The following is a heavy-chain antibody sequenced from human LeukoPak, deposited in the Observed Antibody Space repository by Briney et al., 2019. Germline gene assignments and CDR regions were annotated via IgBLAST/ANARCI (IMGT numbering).Heavy chain of an antibody. D-gene: IGHD6-13*01. V-gene: IGHV1-69*13. Sequence: ASVKVSCKASGGTFSSYAISWVRQAPGQGLEWMGGIIPIFGTANYAQKFQGRVTITADESTSTAYMELSSLRPEDTAVYYCARLGIAAAGNDYWGQGTLVTVSS. CDR2: IIPIFGTA. CDR1: GGTFSSYA. J-gene: IGHJ4*02. CDR3: ARLGIAAAGNDY.